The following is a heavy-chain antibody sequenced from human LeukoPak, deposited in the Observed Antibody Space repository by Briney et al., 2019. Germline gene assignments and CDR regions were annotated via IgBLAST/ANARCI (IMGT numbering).Heavy chain of an antibody. D-gene: IGHD3-10*01. CDR1: GYTFTSYT. CDR2: INAGNSNT. Sequence: GASVKVSCKASGYTFTSYTIHWVRQAPGQRLEWMGWINAGNSNTKYSQKSQGRFTITRDTSASTAYMDLTSLTSEDTAVYYCARAIPYGSGPGWFDPWGQGTLVTVSS. CDR3: ARAIPYGSGPGWFDP. J-gene: IGHJ5*02. V-gene: IGHV1-3*01.